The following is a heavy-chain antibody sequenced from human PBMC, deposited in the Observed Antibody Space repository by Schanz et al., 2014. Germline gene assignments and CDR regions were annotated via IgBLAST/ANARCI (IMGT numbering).Heavy chain of an antibody. CDR3: ARVGVHYYGSGSYDYGMDV. D-gene: IGHD3-10*01. Sequence: EVQLVESGGDLVQPGRSLRLSCAASGFTFSTSSMSWVRQAPGQGLEWVASIKDDGNDMHYVDRVKGRFTISRDNARNSLYLQIDSLRADDTAVYYCARVGVHYYGSGSYDYGMDVWGQGTTVTVSS. V-gene: IGHV3-7*01. CDR2: IKDDGNDM. CDR1: GFTFSTSS. J-gene: IGHJ6*02.